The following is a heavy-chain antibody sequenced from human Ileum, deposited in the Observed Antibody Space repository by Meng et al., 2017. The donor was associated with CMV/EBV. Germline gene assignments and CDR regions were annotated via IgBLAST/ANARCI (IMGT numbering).Heavy chain of an antibody. J-gene: IGHJ4*02. CDR3: VRSQTAAGGASIDY. V-gene: IGHV4-39*07. Sequence: QGPVVGVGTPSETPSPSCTVSGGSIRSSPHNWGWIRQPPGKGLECIASIYYSGTSYYNPSLKSRVTVSVDTSKNQFSLRLSSVTAADTAVFYCVRSQTAAGGASIDYWGQGTLVTVSS. CDR1: GGSIRSSPHN. D-gene: IGHD6-13*01. CDR2: IYYSGTS.